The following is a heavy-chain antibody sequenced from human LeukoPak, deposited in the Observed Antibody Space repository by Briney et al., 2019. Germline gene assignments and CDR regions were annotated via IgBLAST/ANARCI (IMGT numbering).Heavy chain of an antibody. V-gene: IGHV1-2*02. Sequence: ASVKVSCKASGYTFTGYYMHWVRQAPEQGLEWMGWINPNSGGTNYAQKFQGRVTMTRDTSISTAYMELSRLRSDDTAVYYCARESGSGNYYYYYMDVWGKGTTVTVSS. CDR2: INPNSGGT. CDR1: GYTFTGYY. J-gene: IGHJ6*03. D-gene: IGHD3-10*01. CDR3: ARESGSGNYYYYYMDV.